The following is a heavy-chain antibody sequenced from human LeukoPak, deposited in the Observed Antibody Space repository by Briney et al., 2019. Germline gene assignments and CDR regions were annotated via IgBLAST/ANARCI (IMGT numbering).Heavy chain of an antibody. CDR1: GYSFTSYW. D-gene: IGHD5-12*01. CDR3: ARRSIVATPGAFDI. Sequence: GESLKISCKGSGYSFTSYWIGWVRQMPGKGLEWMGIIYPGDSDTRYSPSFQGQVTISADKTISTAYLQWSSLKASGTAMYYCARRSIVATPGAFDIWGQGTMVTVSS. CDR2: IYPGDSDT. V-gene: IGHV5-51*01. J-gene: IGHJ3*02.